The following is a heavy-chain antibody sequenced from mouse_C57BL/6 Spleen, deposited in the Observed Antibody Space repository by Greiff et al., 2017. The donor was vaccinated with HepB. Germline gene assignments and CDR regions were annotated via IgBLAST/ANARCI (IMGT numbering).Heavy chain of an antibody. Sequence: EVKLMESGGGLVKPGGSLKLSCAASGFTFSSYTMSWVRQTPEKRLEWVATISGGGGNTYYPDSVKGRFTISRDNAKNTLYLQMSSLRSEDTALYYCARHGDYDYGRNAMDYWGQGTSVTVSS. CDR2: ISGGGGNT. V-gene: IGHV5-9*01. CDR1: GFTFSSYT. D-gene: IGHD2-4*01. J-gene: IGHJ4*01. CDR3: ARHGDYDYGRNAMDY.